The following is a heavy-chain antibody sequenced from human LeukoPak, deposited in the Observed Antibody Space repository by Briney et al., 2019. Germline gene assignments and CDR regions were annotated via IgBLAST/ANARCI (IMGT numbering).Heavy chain of an antibody. Sequence: SETLSLTCTVSRGSISSYYWSWIRQPPGKGLEWIGYIYYSGSTNYNPSLKSRVTISVDTSKNQFSLKLSSVTAADTAVYYCARRAAARSFAFDIWGQGTMVTVSS. J-gene: IGHJ3*02. CDR2: IYYSGST. CDR3: ARRAAARSFAFDI. CDR1: RGSISSYY. V-gene: IGHV4-59*08. D-gene: IGHD2-15*01.